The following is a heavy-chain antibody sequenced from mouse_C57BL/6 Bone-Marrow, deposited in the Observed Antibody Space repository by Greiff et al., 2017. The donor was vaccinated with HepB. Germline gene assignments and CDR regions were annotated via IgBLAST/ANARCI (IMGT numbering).Heavy chain of an antibody. CDR1: GFTFSSYA. Sequence: VQGVESGGGLVKPGGSLKLSCAASGFTFSSYAMSWVRQTPEKRLEWVATISDGGSYTYYPDNVKGRFTISRDNAKNNLYLQMSHLKSEDTAMYYCARIYYGNYDFDYWGQGTTLTVSS. D-gene: IGHD2-1*01. V-gene: IGHV5-4*01. CDR3: ARIYYGNYDFDY. J-gene: IGHJ2*01. CDR2: ISDGGSYT.